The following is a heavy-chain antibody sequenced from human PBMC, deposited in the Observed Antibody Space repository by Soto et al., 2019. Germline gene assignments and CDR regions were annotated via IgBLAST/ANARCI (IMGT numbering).Heavy chain of an antibody. D-gene: IGHD6-19*01. CDR3: ARDSSGWYFDY. Sequence: ASVKVSCKASGYTFTNYAISWVRQAPGQGLEWMGWISVYSGDTNYAQKFQGRVTLTTDTSTGTAYMELRSLRSDDTAVYYCARDSSGWYFDYWGQGTLVTVSS. J-gene: IGHJ4*02. CDR1: GYTFTNYA. CDR2: ISVYSGDT. V-gene: IGHV1-18*04.